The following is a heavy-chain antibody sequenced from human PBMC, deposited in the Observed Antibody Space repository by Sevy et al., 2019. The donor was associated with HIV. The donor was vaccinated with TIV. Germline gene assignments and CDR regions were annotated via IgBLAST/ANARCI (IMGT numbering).Heavy chain of an antibody. Sequence: GGSLRLSCAASGFTFSSYWMHWVRQAPGKGLVWVSRINSDGSSTSYADSVKCRFTISRDNAKNTLYLQMNSLRAEDTAVYYCARDQGYCSGGSCYDYWGQGTLVTVSS. D-gene: IGHD2-15*01. CDR1: GFTFSSYW. CDR2: INSDGSST. CDR3: ARDQGYCSGGSCYDY. J-gene: IGHJ4*02. V-gene: IGHV3-74*01.